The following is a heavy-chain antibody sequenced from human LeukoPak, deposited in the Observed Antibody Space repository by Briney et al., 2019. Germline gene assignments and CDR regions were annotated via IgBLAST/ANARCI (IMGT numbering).Heavy chain of an antibody. V-gene: IGHV3-30-3*01. CDR3: ARGRDDDPFDI. J-gene: IGHJ3*02. CDR2: ISYDGSNK. CDR1: GFTFSSYA. Sequence: GGTLRLSCAASGFTFSSYAMHWVRQAPGKGLEWVAVISYDGSNKYYADSVKGRFTISRDNSKNTLYLQMNSLRAEDTAVYFCARGRDDDPFDIWGQGTLVTVSS. D-gene: IGHD1-1*01.